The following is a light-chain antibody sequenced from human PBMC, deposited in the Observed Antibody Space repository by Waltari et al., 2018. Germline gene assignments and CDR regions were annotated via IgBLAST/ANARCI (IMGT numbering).Light chain of an antibody. Sequence: QSALTQPASVSGSPGQSITISCTGTSSAVGRYNYVSWYQQHPGKAPKLMIYEVSHRPSGVSNRFSGSKSGNAASLTISGLQAEDEADYYCSSFTGSDTHVFGTGTKVTVL. J-gene: IGLJ1*01. CDR3: SSFTGSDTHV. V-gene: IGLV2-14*01. CDR1: SSAVGRYNY. CDR2: EVS.